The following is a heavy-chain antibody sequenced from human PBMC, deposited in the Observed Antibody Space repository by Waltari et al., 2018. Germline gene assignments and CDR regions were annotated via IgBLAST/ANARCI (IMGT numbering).Heavy chain of an antibody. V-gene: IGHV3-7*01. CDR3: ARELACFDY. D-gene: IGHD1-1*01. CDR2: IKQDGSEK. J-gene: IGHJ4*02. CDR1: GFHFSSYW. Sequence: EVQLVESGGGLVQPGGSLRLSCAASGFHFSSYWMSWVRQAPGKGLEWVANIKQDGSEKYYVDSVKGRFTISRDNAKNSLYLQMNSLRAEDTAVYYCARELACFDYWGQGTLVTVSS.